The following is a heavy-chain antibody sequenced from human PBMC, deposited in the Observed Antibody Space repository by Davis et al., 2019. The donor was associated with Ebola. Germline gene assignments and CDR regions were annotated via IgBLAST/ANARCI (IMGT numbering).Heavy chain of an antibody. Sequence: ASVKVSCKASGYPFTSSGVTWVRQAPGQGLQWMGWISPHNGNTNYAQKFQGRVTLTTDTSTSTAYMELRSLRSDDTAVYFCARTSIVGTTTTASDIWGQGTLVTVSS. J-gene: IGHJ3*02. CDR3: ARTSIVGTTTTASDI. D-gene: IGHD1-26*01. CDR1: GYPFTSSG. CDR2: ISPHNGNT. V-gene: IGHV1-18*04.